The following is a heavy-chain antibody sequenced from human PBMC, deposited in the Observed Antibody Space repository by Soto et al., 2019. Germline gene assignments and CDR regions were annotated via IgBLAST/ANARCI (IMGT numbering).Heavy chain of an antibody. V-gene: IGHV4-59*02. Sequence: PLGTLFLTCTVAEGSGSRYCLSLVRQPPGKVLEWIGYIYYSGSTNYNPSLKSRVTISVDTSKNQFSLKLSSVTAADTAVYYCARVWGGAFDIWGQGTMVTVSS. CDR2: IYYSGST. CDR3: ARVWGGAFDI. CDR1: EGSGSRYC. D-gene: IGHD3-10*01. J-gene: IGHJ3*02.